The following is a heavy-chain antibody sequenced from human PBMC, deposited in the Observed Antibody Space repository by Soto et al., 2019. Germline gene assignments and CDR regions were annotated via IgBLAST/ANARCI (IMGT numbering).Heavy chain of an antibody. CDR2: ISYDGSNK. V-gene: IGHV3-30-3*01. Sequence: GGSLRLSCAASGFTFSSYAMSWVRQAPGKGLEWVAVISYDGSNKYYADSVKGRFTISRDNSKNTLYLQMNSLRAEDTAVYYCARGWGAGTKSGWRSYFDYWGQGTLVTVSS. CDR1: GFTFSSYA. J-gene: IGHJ4*02. CDR3: ARGWGAGTKSGWRSYFDY. D-gene: IGHD6-13*01.